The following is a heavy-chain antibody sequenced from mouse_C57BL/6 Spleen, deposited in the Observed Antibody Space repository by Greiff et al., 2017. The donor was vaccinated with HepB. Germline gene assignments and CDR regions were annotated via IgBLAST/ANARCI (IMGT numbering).Heavy chain of an antibody. D-gene: IGHD1-1*01. CDR3: APITTVVAPIDY. Sequence: EVKLMESVAELVRPGASVKLSCTASGFNIKNTYMHWVKQRPEQGLEWIGRIDPANGNTKYAPKFQGKATITADTSSNTAYLQLSSLTSEDTAIYYCAPITTVVAPIDYWGQGTTLTVSS. J-gene: IGHJ2*01. V-gene: IGHV14-3*01. CDR2: IDPANGNT. CDR1: GFNIKNTY.